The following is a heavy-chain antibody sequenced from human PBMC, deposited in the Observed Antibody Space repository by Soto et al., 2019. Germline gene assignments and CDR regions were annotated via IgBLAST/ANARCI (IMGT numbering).Heavy chain of an antibody. Sequence: GGSLRLSCAASGFTFRPAWMRWVRQAPGKGLEWVGRIKSKTDGGTTDYAAPVKGRFPISRDDSKNTLYLQMNSLKTEDTAVYYCTTRHLTEDDAFDIWGQGTMVTVSS. D-gene: IGHD7-27*01. V-gene: IGHV3-15*01. J-gene: IGHJ3*02. CDR2: IKSKTDGGTT. CDR3: TTRHLTEDDAFDI. CDR1: GFTFRPAW.